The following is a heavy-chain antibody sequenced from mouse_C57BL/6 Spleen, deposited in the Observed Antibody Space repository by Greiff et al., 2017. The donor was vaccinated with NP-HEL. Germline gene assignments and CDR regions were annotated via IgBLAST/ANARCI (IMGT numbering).Heavy chain of an antibody. V-gene: IGHV1-4*01. CDR1: GYTFTSYT. CDR2: INPSSGYT. D-gene: IGHD2-4*01. J-gene: IGHJ4*01. CDR3: ARSNYDYDEAMDY. Sequence: VQLVESGAELARPGASVKMSCKASGYTFTSYTMHWVKQRPGQGLEWIGYINPSSGYTKYNQKFKDKATLTADKSSSTAYMQLSSLTSEDSAVYYCARSNYDYDEAMDYWGQGTSVTVS.